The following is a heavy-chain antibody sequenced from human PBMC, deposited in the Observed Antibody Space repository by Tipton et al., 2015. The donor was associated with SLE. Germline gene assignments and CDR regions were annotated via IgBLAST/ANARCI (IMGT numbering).Heavy chain of an antibody. V-gene: IGHV4-61*09. CDR2: IYTSGST. CDR1: GGSIRSRSHY. CDR3: ARDLPSSVGTTPSWGMDV. D-gene: IGHD2-15*01. J-gene: IGHJ6*02. Sequence: SLTCTVSGGSIRSRSHYWSWIRQPAGKGLEWIGHIYTSGSTNYNPSLKSRVTISVDTSKNQFSLKLSSVTAADTAVYYCARDLPSSVGTTPSWGMDVWGQGTTVTVSS.